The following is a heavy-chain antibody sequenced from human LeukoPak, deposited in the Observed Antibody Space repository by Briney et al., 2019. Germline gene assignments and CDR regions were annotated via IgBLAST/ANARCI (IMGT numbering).Heavy chain of an antibody. V-gene: IGHV3-48*02. CDR2: ISSSSSTI. CDR1: GFTFSSYS. D-gene: IGHD6-19*01. J-gene: IGHJ4*02. CDR3: ARYTSGWYYFDY. Sequence: GGSLRLSCAASGFTFSSYSMNWVRQAPGKGLEWVSYISSSSSTIYYADSVKGRFTISRDYAKNSLYLQVNSLRDEDTAVYYCARYTSGWYYFDYWGQGTLVTVSS.